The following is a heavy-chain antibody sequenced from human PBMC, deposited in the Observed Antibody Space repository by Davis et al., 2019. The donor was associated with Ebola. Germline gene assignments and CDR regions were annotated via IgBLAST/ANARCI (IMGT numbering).Heavy chain of an antibody. Sequence: MPSETLSLTCAVYGGSFSDYYWSWIRQPPGKGLEWIGEINHSGSTNYNPSLKSRVTISVDTSKKQFSLKLNSLTAADTAVYYCARGGGSYYMDVWGKGATVTVSS. V-gene: IGHV4-34*01. D-gene: IGHD3-10*01. J-gene: IGHJ6*03. CDR1: GGSFSDYY. CDR2: INHSGST. CDR3: ARGGGSYYMDV.